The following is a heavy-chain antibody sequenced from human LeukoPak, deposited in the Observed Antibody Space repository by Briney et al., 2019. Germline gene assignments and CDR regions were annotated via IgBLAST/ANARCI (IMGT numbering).Heavy chain of an antibody. CDR2: ISPSGSTV. D-gene: IGHD3-16*01. V-gene: IGHV3-11*01. J-gene: IGHJ4*02. CDR1: GFIFSDYY. Sequence: PGGSLRLSCAASGFIFSDYYMSWIRQAPGKGLEWVSYISPSGSTVNYADSVKGRFTISRDNAKNSLYLQMNSLRADDPAVYYCARRTFGRNDFDYWGQGTLVTVSS. CDR3: ARRTFGRNDFDY.